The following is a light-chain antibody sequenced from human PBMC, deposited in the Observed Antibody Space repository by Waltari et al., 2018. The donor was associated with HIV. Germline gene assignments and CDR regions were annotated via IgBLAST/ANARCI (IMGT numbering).Light chain of an antibody. Sequence: QSVLTQPPSVSGAPGQRVTISCTGSSSNIGAGYHVHWYQQLPGTAPKLLIYGNSNRPAVVPDRFACSKSGTSASLSITGLQAEDEADYHCQSHDSSLSGYVFGTGTKVTVL. J-gene: IGLJ1*01. CDR2: GNS. V-gene: IGLV1-40*01. CDR3: QSHDSSLSGYV. CDR1: SSNIGAGYH.